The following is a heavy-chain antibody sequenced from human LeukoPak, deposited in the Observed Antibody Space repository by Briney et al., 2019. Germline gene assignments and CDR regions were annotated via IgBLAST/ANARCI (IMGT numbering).Heavy chain of an antibody. J-gene: IGHJ6*02. CDR1: GGSISSYY. D-gene: IGHD2-2*01. CDR2: IYYSGST. Sequence: SETLSLTCTVSGGSISSYYWSWIRQPPGKGLEWIGYIYYSGSTNYNPSLKSRVTISVDTSKNQFSLKLSSVTAADTAVYYCARHRSSTSWKNYCGMDVWGQGTTVTVSS. V-gene: IGHV4-59*01. CDR3: ARHRSSTSWKNYCGMDV.